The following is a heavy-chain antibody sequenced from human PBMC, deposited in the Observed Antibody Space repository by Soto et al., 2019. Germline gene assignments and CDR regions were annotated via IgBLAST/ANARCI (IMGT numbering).Heavy chain of an antibody. CDR1: GYTFTSYA. D-gene: IGHD1-26*01. CDR2: INAGNGNT. J-gene: IGHJ4*02. Sequence: QVQLVQSGAEVKKPGASVKVSCKASGYTFTSYAMHWVRQAPGQRLEWMGWINAGNGNTKYSQKFQGRVTITRDTSASTAYMELSILRSEDTAVYYCARVGAIVGAASPHFDYWGQGTLVTVFS. V-gene: IGHV1-3*01. CDR3: ARVGAIVGAASPHFDY.